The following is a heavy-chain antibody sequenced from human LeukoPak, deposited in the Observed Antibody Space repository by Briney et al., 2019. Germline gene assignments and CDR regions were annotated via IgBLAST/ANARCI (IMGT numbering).Heavy chain of an antibody. J-gene: IGHJ5*02. D-gene: IGHD6-13*01. CDR3: ARHSSTWCGTLFDP. Sequence: GGSLRLSCAASGLTFSSYWMHWVRQAPGKGLVWVSRINSDGSSTIYADSVKGRFTISRDNAKNTLYLQMNSLRAEDTAVYYCARHSSTWCGTLFDPWGQGTLVTVSS. CDR1: GLTFSSYW. CDR2: INSDGSST. V-gene: IGHV3-74*01.